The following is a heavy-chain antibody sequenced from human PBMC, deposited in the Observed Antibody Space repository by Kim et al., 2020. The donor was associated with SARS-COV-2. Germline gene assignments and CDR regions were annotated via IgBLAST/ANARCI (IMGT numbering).Heavy chain of an antibody. CDR2: IIPIFGTA. Sequence: SVKVSCKASGGTFSSYAISWVRQAPGQGLEWMGGIIPIFGTANYAQKFQGRVTITADESTSTPYMELSSLRSEDTAVYYCARDGGAYYYDSSGYRPYYYGMDVWGQGTTVTVSS. V-gene: IGHV1-69*13. J-gene: IGHJ6*02. CDR3: ARDGGAYYYDSSGYRPYYYGMDV. D-gene: IGHD3-22*01. CDR1: GGTFSSYA.